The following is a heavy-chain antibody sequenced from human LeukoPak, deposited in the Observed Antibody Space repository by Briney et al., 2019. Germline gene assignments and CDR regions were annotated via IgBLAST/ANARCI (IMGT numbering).Heavy chain of an antibody. CDR3: AKSLYYYYYIDV. Sequence: GGSLRLSCAASGFTFSSYAMRWVRQAPGKGLEWVSTIRSGGGYTYYADSVKGWFTISRDNSKNTLYVQMNSLRAEDTAVYYCAKSLYYYYYIDVWGKGTTVTVSS. V-gene: IGHV3-23*01. CDR2: IRSGGGYT. CDR1: GFTFSSYA. J-gene: IGHJ6*03.